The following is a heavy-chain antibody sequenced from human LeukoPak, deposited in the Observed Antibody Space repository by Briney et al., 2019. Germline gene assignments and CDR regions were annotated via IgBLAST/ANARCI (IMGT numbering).Heavy chain of an antibody. J-gene: IGHJ4*02. Sequence: GGSLRLSCAASGFTFSGSAMHWVRQASGKGLEWVGRIRSKANSYATAYAASVKGRFTISRDDSKNTAYLQMNSLKTEDTAVYYCARDLDFSVVRGPKGLDYWGQGTLVTVSS. D-gene: IGHD3-10*01. CDR2: IRSKANSYAT. V-gene: IGHV3-73*01. CDR3: ARDLDFSVVRGPKGLDY. CDR1: GFTFSGSA.